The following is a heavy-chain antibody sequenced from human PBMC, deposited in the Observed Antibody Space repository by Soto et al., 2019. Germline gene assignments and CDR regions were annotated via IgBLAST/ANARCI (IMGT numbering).Heavy chain of an antibody. CDR3: SRGLYNSDDDVY. V-gene: IGHV4-4*02. CDR2: IYHSGLT. D-gene: IGHD3-22*01. J-gene: IGHJ4*02. CDR1: GGPIDSSHW. Sequence: QVQLQESGPGLVKPSGTLSLTCVVSGGPIDSSHWWSWVRQPPGKGLEWIGEIYHSGLTNYNPSLKSRVTISMDKSKNQFSLTLSSVTAADTAIYYCSRGLYNSDDDVYWGQGIRVTVSS.